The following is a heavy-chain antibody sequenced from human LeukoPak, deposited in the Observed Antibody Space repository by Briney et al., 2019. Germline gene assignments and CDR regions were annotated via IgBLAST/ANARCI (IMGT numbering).Heavy chain of an antibody. Sequence: PGGSLRLSCAASGFTFSSYAMRWVRQAPGKGLEWVSDISGSGGSTYYADSVKGRFTISRDNSKNTLYLQMNSLRAEDTAVYYCAKYSSGWYVQYYFDYWGQGTLVTVSS. CDR2: ISGSGGST. CDR1: GFTFSSYA. CDR3: AKYSSGWYVQYYFDY. J-gene: IGHJ4*02. V-gene: IGHV3-23*01. D-gene: IGHD6-19*01.